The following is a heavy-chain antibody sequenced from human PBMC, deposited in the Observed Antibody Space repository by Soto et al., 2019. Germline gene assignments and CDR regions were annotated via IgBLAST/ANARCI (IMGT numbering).Heavy chain of an antibody. CDR1: GFTFNNYA. CDR2: IWYDGRDT. CDR3: ARTRGSNPEY. Sequence: QVQLVESGGGVVQPGRSLRLSCAASGFTFNNYAMHWVRQAPGKGLEWVALIWYDGRDTYYGDSVKGRFTISRDNSKNTVYLQMNSLRAEDTAVYYCARTRGSNPEYWGHGTQVTVSS. J-gene: IGHJ4*01. V-gene: IGHV3-33*01. D-gene: IGHD6-6*01.